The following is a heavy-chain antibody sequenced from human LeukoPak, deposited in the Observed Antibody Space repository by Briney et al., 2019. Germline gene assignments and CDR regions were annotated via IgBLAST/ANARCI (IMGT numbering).Heavy chain of an antibody. CDR2: IYYSGST. D-gene: IGHD1-26*01. CDR1: GGSISSYY. CDR3: ARELRMVWEYHWYFDL. J-gene: IGHJ2*01. Sequence: SETLSLTCTVSGGSISSYYWSWIRQPPGKGLEWIGYIYYSGSTNYNPSLKSRVTISVDTSKNQFSLKLSSVTAADTVVYYCARELRMVWEYHWYFDLWGRGTLVTVSS. V-gene: IGHV4-59*01.